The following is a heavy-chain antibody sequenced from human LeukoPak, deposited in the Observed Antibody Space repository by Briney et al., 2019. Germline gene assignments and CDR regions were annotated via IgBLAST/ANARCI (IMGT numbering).Heavy chain of an antibody. J-gene: IGHJ6*02. D-gene: IGHD6-19*01. CDR1: GGSISSYY. V-gene: IGHV4-4*07. CDR2: IYTSGST. Sequence: SETLSLTCTVSGGSISSYYWSWIRQPAGKGLEWIGRIYTSGSTNYNPSLKSRVTMSVDTSKNQFSLKLSSVTAADTAVYYCARASRLPFPGTAVAGPELTNTYYYYGMDVWGQGTTVTVSS. CDR3: ARASRLPFPGTAVAGPELTNTYYYYGMDV.